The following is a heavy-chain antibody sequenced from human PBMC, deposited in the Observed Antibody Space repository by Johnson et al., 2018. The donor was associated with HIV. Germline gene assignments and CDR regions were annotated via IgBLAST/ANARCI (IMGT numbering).Heavy chain of an antibody. Sequence: VQLVESGGGVVQPGRSLRLACVASGFTFDHYAMHWVRQGPGKGLVWVAGIGWDGFTIGYVDSVKGRFTISRDNAKNSLYLQMNSLRAEDTAFYYCARFGRGGSHAFDIWGQGTMVTVSS. CDR3: ARFGRGGSHAFDI. CDR1: GFTFDHYA. V-gene: IGHV3-9*01. CDR2: IGWDGFTI. D-gene: IGHD5-24*01. J-gene: IGHJ3*02.